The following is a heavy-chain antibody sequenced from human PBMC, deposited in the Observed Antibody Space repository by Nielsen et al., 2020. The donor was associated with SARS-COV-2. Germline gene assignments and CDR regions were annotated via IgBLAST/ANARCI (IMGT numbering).Heavy chain of an antibody. Sequence: ASVKVSCKVPGGTLTQFSMHWVRQAPGKGLEWMGEFDPQDGETFYAQKFQGRVTMTEDTSIDTAYLELRSLTSDDTAVYYCATDSPFGVVIYALAHWGQGTLVTVSS. CDR3: ATDSPFGVVIYALAH. CDR2: FDPQDGET. J-gene: IGHJ4*02. CDR1: GGTLTQFS. V-gene: IGHV1-24*01. D-gene: IGHD3-3*01.